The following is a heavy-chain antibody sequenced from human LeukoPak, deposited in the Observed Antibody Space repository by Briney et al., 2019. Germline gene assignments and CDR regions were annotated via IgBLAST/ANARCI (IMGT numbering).Heavy chain of an antibody. J-gene: IGHJ4*02. CDR2: IRCDGSNK. D-gene: IGHD3-22*01. Sequence: PGGSLRLCCASSGFTFSSYGMHWVRQAPGKGLERVSFIRCDGSNKYYADSVKGRFTISRDNSKITMYLQMTSLRAEDTAVYYCAAYYDSSGNLQNYWGQGTLVTVSS. V-gene: IGHV3-30*02. CDR3: AAYYDSSGNLQNY. CDR1: GFTFSSYG.